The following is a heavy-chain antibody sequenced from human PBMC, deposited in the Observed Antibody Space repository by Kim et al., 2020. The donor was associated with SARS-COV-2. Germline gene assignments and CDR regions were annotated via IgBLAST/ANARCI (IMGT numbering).Heavy chain of an antibody. D-gene: IGHD5-12*01. CDR3: AKDLDRWLGRGPFSYYYYGMDV. Sequence: GGSLRLSCAASGFTFDDYAMHWVRQAPGKGLELVSGISWNSGSIGYADSVKGRFTISRDTAKNSLYLQMNSLSAEDTALYYCAKDLDRWLGRGPFSYYYYGMDVWGQGTTVTVSS. J-gene: IGHJ6*02. CDR2: ISWNSGSI. CDR1: GFTFDDYA. V-gene: IGHV3-9*01.